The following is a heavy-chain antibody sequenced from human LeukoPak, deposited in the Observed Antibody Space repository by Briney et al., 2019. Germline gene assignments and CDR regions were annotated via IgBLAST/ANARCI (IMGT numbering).Heavy chain of an antibody. CDR3: ARGQIVTVIRSPTLDY. V-gene: IGHV3-53*01. J-gene: IGHJ4*02. Sequence: PGGSLRLSCAASGFTVSSNYMSWVRQAPGKGLEWVSVIYSGGSTYYADSVKGRFTISRDNSKNTLYLQMNSLRAEDTAVYYCARGQIVTVIRSPTLDYWGQGTLVTVSS. D-gene: IGHD3-22*01. CDR2: IYSGGST. CDR1: GFTVSSNY.